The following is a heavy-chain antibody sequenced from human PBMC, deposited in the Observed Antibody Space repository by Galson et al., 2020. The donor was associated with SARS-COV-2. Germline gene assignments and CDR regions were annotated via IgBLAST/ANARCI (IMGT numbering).Heavy chain of an antibody. Sequence: SETLSLTCTVSGGSISSSSYYWGWIRQPPGKGLEWIGNIYYSGSTYYNPSVQSRVTIFADMSKNQISLKLSSVTAADTAVYYCASRGRWELPADYWGQETLVTVSS. CDR1: GGSISSSSYY. V-gene: IGHV4-39*01. D-gene: IGHD1-26*01. CDR3: ASRGRWELPADY. J-gene: IGHJ4*02. CDR2: IYYSGST.